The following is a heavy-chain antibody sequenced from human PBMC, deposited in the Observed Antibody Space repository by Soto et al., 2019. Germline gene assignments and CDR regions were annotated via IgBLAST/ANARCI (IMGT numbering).Heavy chain of an antibody. Sequence: SETLSLTCAVSGGSFSGYYWSWIRQPPGKGLEWIGEINHSGSTNYNPSLKSRVTISVDTSKNQFSLKLSSVTAADTAVYYCARDSSGFDYWGQGTLVTVSS. J-gene: IGHJ4*02. CDR1: GGSFSGYY. V-gene: IGHV4-34*01. CDR3: ARDSSGFDY. D-gene: IGHD6-19*01. CDR2: INHSGST.